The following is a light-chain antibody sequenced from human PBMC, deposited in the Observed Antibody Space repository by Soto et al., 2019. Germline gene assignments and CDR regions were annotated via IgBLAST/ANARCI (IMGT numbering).Light chain of an antibody. CDR1: SSDVGGYNY. CDR2: DVS. CDR3: CSYAGSYTYV. Sequence: QSVLTQPRSVSGSPGPSVTISCTGTSSDVGGYNYVSWYQQHPGKAPKLMMYDVSKRPSGVHDRFSGSKSGNTASLTISGLQAADEADYYCCSYAGSYTYVFGTGTKLTVL. V-gene: IGLV2-11*01. J-gene: IGLJ1*01.